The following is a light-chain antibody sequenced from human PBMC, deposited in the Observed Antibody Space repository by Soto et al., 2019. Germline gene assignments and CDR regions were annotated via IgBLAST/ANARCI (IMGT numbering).Light chain of an antibody. V-gene: IGKV1-5*03. Sequence: IRMKLSASAVSASVGDRVTITCRASQSISTWLAWYQQKSGKAPKLLIYEASTLGSGVPSRFSGSGSGTEFTLTISSLQPDDFAPYYCPLSTSYPWTSGQGSKV. CDR2: EAS. CDR3: PLSTSYPWT. J-gene: IGKJ1*01. CDR1: QSISTW.